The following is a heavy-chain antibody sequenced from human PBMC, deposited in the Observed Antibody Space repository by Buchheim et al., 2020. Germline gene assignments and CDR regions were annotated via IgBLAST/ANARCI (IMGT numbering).Heavy chain of an antibody. D-gene: IGHD4-23*01. CDR1: GFTFSSYW. Sequence: EIQLVESGGGLVQPGGSLRLSCVASGFTFSSYWVHWVRQGPGKGLVWVSRMNTDGSSTSYADSVKGRFTISRDNAKNTLYLQMNSLRAEDTAVYYCTRSYGGYSGGYFDYWGPGIL. J-gene: IGHJ4*02. CDR2: MNTDGSST. CDR3: TRSYGGYSGGYFDY. V-gene: IGHV3-74*01.